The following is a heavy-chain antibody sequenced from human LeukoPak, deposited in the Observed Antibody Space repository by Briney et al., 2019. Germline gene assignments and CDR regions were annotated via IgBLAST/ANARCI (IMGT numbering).Heavy chain of an antibody. CDR2: ISAYNGNT. CDR1: GYTFTSSG. J-gene: IGHJ6*04. V-gene: IGHV1-18*04. CDR3: ARTPGGSYAYYYYGMDV. D-gene: IGHD3-16*01. Sequence: ASVKVSCKASGYTFTSSGISWVRQAPGQGLEWMGWISAYNGNTNYAQKLQGRVTMTTDTSTSTAYMELRSLRSDDTAVYYCARTPGGSYAYYYYGMDVWGKGTTVTVSS.